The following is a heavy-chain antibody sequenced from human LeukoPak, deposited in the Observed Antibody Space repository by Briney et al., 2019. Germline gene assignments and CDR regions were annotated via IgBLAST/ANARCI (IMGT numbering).Heavy chain of an antibody. CDR3: AKGDIRWIIFGVVLPN. V-gene: IGHV3-9*01. CDR1: GFTFDDYA. Sequence: GGSLRLSCAASGFTFDDYAMHWVRQAPGKGLEWVSGISWNSGSIGYADSVRGRFTISRDNAKNSLYLQMNSLRAEDTALYYCAKGDIRWIIFGVVLPNWGQGTLVTVSS. CDR2: ISWNSGSI. D-gene: IGHD3-3*02. J-gene: IGHJ4*02.